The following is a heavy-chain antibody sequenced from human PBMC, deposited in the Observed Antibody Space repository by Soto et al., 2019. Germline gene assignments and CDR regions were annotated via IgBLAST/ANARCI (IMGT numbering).Heavy chain of an antibody. CDR2: IYASGST. J-gene: IGHJ5*02. CDR3: ARDIGRSHYIYCNP. D-gene: IGHD4-4*01. CDR1: GGSISSGGYS. Sequence: QLQLQESGSGLVKTSQTLSLTCAVSGGSISSGGYSWSWIRQPPGRGLEWIGYIYASGSTYYNPSLSSRVTISIDRSKNQFSLMLASVTAADTAVYFCARDIGRSHYIYCNPWGQGTLVTVSS. V-gene: IGHV4-30-2*01.